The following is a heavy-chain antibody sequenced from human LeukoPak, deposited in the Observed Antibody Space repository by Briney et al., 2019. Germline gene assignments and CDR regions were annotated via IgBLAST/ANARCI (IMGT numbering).Heavy chain of an antibody. CDR2: IHYSGST. Sequence: SETLSLTCTVSGGSISYYYWTWIRQPPGKGLEWIGSIHYSGSTNYNPSLKSRVTISVDTSKKQFSLKLSSVTAADTAMYYCARSQYSYDFFDYWGQGTLVTVSS. V-gene: IGHV4-59*08. J-gene: IGHJ4*02. CDR3: ARSQYSYDFFDY. D-gene: IGHD5-18*01. CDR1: GGSISYYY.